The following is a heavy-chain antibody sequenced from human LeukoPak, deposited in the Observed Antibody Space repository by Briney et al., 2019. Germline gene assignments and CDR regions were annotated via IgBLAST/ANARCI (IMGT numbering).Heavy chain of an antibody. D-gene: IGHD2-2*01. CDR2: ISYSGST. Sequence: PSQPLSLTCTVSGGSFSSADSHWSWIRQPPGKGLEWIGYISYSGSTSYNPSLRSRVIISLDRSQNQFSLKLNSVTAADTAVYYGVRVRTGTSCYDYWGQGTLVTVSS. CDR3: VRVRTGTSCYDY. V-gene: IGHV4-30-4*08. CDR1: GGSFSSADSH. J-gene: IGHJ4*02.